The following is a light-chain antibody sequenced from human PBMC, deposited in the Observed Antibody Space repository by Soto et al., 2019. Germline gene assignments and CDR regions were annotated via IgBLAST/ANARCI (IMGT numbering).Light chain of an antibody. J-gene: IGKJ1*01. CDR2: AAS. CDR1: QGVRNY. Sequence: DIQMTQSPSSLSASVGDRVTITCRASQGVRNYLAWYQQKPRKVPKLLIYAASTLQSGVPSRFSGSGSGTDITLTISSLQPEDVATYYCQRYNSVPQTFGQGTKVEI. V-gene: IGKV1-27*01. CDR3: QRYNSVPQT.